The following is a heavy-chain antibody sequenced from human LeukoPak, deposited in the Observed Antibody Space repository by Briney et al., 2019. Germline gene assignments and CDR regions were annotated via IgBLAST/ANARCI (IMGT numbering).Heavy chain of an antibody. J-gene: IGHJ4*02. Sequence: GGSLRLSCAASGFIFTGYFMSWVRQAPGQGLEWVASIKHDGSEKYYVDSVRGRFTISRDNTKNLLYLQMSSLRAEDTAVYYCATDRGWRTSGYYLYYLEHWGQGTLVTFSS. CDR3: ATDRGWRTSGYYLYYLEH. V-gene: IGHV3-7*01. CDR1: GFIFTGYF. CDR2: IKHDGSEK. D-gene: IGHD3-3*01.